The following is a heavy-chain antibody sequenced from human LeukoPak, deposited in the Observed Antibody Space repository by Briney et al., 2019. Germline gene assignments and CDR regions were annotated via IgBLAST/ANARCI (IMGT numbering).Heavy chain of an antibody. Sequence: PSETLSLTCTVSGGSISSGSYYWGWIRQPPGKGLEWIGSIYYSGSTYYNPSLKSRVTISVDMSKNQFSLKLSSVTAADTAGYYCARDGYIYGIDYWGQGTLVTVSS. CDR1: GGSISSGSYY. V-gene: IGHV4-39*07. D-gene: IGHD5-18*01. J-gene: IGHJ4*02. CDR2: IYYSGST. CDR3: ARDGYIYGIDY.